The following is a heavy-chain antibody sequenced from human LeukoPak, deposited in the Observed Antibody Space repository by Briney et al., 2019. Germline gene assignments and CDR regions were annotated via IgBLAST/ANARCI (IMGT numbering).Heavy chain of an antibody. CDR1: GGSISSYY. D-gene: IGHD3-9*01. J-gene: IGHJ4*02. CDR3: ARVRYDILTGYSDFDY. V-gene: IGHV4-4*07. CDR2: IYTSGST. Sequence: PSETLSLTCTVSGGSISSYYWSWIRQPAGKGLEWIVRIYTSGSTNYNPSLKSRVTMSVDTSKNQFSLKLSSVTAADTAVYYCARVRYDILTGYSDFDYWGQGTLVTVSS.